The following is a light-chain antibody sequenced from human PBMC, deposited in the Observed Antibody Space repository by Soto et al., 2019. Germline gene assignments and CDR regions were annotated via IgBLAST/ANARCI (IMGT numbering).Light chain of an antibody. CDR2: LGS. V-gene: IGKV2-28*01. CDR3: MQPLHTPWT. CDR1: QSLLHTNGYNY. J-gene: IGKJ1*01. Sequence: DIVMTQSPLSLPVTPGEPASISCRSSQSLLHTNGYNYLDWYLQKPGQSPQLLIYLGSNRASGVPDRFSGSGSGTDFTLTISRVEADDVGVYYCMQPLHTPWTFGQGTNVEIK.